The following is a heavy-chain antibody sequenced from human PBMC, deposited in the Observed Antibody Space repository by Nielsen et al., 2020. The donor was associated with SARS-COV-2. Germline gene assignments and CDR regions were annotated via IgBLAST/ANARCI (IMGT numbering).Heavy chain of an antibody. CDR2: INHSGST. V-gene: IGHV4-39*07. D-gene: IGHD6-19*01. Sequence: SETLSLTCTVSGGSISSGGYYWSWIRQPPGKGLEWIGEINHSGSTNYNPSLKSRVTISVDTSKNQFSLKLSSVTAADTAVYYCARSYSSRSYYYYYGMDVWGQGTTVTVSS. J-gene: IGHJ6*02. CDR1: GGSISSGGYY. CDR3: ARSYSSRSYYYYYGMDV.